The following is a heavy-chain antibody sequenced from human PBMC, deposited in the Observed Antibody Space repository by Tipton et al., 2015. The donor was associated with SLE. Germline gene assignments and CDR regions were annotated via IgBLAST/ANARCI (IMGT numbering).Heavy chain of an antibody. CDR3: ARSGGYSQFDY. CDR1: GGSISSYY. J-gene: IGHJ4*02. V-gene: IGHV4-59*01. Sequence: LRLSCTVSGGSISSYYWSWIRQPPGKGPEWIGYIYYSGSTNYNPSLKSRVTISVDTSKNQFSLKLSSVTAADTAVYYCARSGGYSQFDYWGQGTLVTVSS. CDR2: IYYSGST. D-gene: IGHD1-26*01.